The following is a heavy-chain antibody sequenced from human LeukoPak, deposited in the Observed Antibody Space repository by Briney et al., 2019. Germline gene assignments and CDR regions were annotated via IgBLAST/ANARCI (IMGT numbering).Heavy chain of an antibody. D-gene: IGHD3-16*01. CDR3: ARGPVITFGY. J-gene: IGHJ4*02. CDR1: GFTFSSNG. CDR2: ISYDGSDK. V-gene: IGHV3-30*03. Sequence: GGSLRLSCAASGFTFSSNGMHWVRQAPGQGLEWVAVISYDGSDKYYADSVKGRFTISRDNSKNTLYLQMSSLRAEDTAVYYCARGPVITFGYWGQGTLVTVSS.